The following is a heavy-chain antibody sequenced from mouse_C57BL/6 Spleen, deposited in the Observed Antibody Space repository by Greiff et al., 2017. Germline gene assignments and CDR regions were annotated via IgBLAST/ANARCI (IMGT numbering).Heavy chain of an antibody. CDR1: GFTFSSYT. Sequence: EVKLMESGGGLVKPGGSLKLSCAASGFTFSSYTMSWVRQTPEKRLEWVATISGGGGNTYYPDSVKGRFTITRDNAKNTLYLQMSSLRSEDSALYYCARPYDQVLSYAMDYWGQGTSVTVSS. D-gene: IGHD2-3*01. CDR3: ARPYDQVLSYAMDY. V-gene: IGHV5-9*01. CDR2: ISGGGGNT. J-gene: IGHJ4*01.